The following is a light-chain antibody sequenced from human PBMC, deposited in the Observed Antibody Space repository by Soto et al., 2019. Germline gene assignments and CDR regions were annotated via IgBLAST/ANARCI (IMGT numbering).Light chain of an antibody. CDR3: QQSYSTPQT. V-gene: IGKV1-39*01. CDR1: QSISNY. CDR2: AAS. J-gene: IGKJ1*01. Sequence: DIQMTQSPSSLSASVGDRVTITCRASQSISNYLNWYQQKPGKAPKLLIFAASSLQSGVPSRFSGSGSGTDFTLTISSLQPEDCATYYCQQSYSTPQTFGKGTRVEIQ.